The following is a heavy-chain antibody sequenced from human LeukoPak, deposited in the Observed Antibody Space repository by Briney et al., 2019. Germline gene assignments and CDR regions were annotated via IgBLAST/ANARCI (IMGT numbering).Heavy chain of an antibody. V-gene: IGHV4-34*01. CDR3: ARGRAVLRFLEWLLLSVLFDY. J-gene: IGHJ4*02. CDR1: GGSFSGYY. Sequence: PSETLSLTCAVYGGSFSGYYWRWIRQPPGKGLEWIGEINYRGSTNYNPSIKSRVTISVHTSKNQFPLKLRSVAPADTAVYYCARGRAVLRFLEWLLLSVLFDYWGQGTLVSVPS. CDR2: INYRGST. D-gene: IGHD3-3*01.